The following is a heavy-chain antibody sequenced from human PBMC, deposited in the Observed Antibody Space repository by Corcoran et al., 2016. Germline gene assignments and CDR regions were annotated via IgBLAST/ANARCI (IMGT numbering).Heavy chain of an antibody. CDR1: GGSFSSYA. Sequence: QVQLVQSGAGVKKHGSSVKVSCKASGGSFSSYAISWVRQAPGQGLEWMGGIIPIFGATNYAQKFQGRVTITADESTSTAYMELSSLRSEDTAVYYCARARNTVTGIATLHYWGQGTLATVSS. D-gene: IGHD4-4*01. J-gene: IGHJ4*02. V-gene: IGHV1-69*01. CDR3: ARARNTVTGIATLHY. CDR2: IIPIFGAT.